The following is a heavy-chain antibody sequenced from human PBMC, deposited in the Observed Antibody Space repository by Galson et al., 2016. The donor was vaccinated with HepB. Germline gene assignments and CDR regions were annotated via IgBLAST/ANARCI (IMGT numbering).Heavy chain of an antibody. CDR1: GYSFTSYY. Sequence: SVKVSCKASGYSFTSYYIHWVRQAPGQGLEWMGIINHSGGSTSYAQKFQGRVSITADKSTSTAYMELSSLRTEDTAVYDCAREDGLNNMWLASWGQGTLVTVSS. V-gene: IGHV1-46*01. CDR3: AREDGLNNMWLAS. CDR2: INHSGGST. J-gene: IGHJ4*02. D-gene: IGHD6-19*01.